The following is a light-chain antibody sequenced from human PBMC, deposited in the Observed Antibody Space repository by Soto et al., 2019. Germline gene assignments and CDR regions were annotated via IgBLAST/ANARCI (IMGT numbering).Light chain of an antibody. V-gene: IGLV2-23*01. CDR1: SSDVGSYNL. Sequence: QSALTQPASVSGSPGQSITISCTGTSSDVGSYNLVSWYQQHPGKAPKLMIYEGSKRPSGVSNRFSGSKSGNTASLTIAGLQAEDEADYYCCSYAGRSTHVVFGGGTNVTVL. CDR2: EGS. J-gene: IGLJ2*01. CDR3: CSYAGRSTHVV.